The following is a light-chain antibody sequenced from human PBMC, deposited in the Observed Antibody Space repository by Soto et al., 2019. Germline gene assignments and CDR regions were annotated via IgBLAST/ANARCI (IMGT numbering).Light chain of an antibody. CDR2: SAS. V-gene: IGKV1-5*01. CDR3: QHQNSYSEA. Sequence: DIQMTQSPSTLSGSVGDRVTITCRAGQTISSWLACYGQKPGKAPKLVVYSASTLESWVPSRFSGSGSGTEFTLTISSLLPDDFSTYYCQHQNSYSEAFGQGTKVDIK. CDR1: QTISSW. J-gene: IGKJ1*01.